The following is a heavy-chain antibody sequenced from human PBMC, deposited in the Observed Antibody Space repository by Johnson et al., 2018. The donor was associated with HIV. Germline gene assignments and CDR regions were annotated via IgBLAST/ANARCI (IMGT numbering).Heavy chain of an antibody. Sequence: VESGGGLVQPGGSLRLSCAASGFTFSSYWMSWVRQAPGQGLEWVANIKQDGSENHYVDSVKGRFTITRDYAEPVKGRFTIPRDDSKNTLYLQMNRLKTDDSALYYCAREKAAGAFDIWGQGTMVTVSS. D-gene: IGHD6-25*01. CDR3: AREKAAGAFDI. J-gene: IGHJ3*02. CDR2: IKQDGSEN. CDR1: GFTFSSYW. V-gene: IGHV3-7*03.